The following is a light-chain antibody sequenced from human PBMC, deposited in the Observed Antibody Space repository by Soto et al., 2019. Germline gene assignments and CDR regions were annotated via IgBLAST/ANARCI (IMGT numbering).Light chain of an antibody. CDR2: NDS. CDR1: SSNIGSNT. CDR3: AAWDDSLNVVV. Sequence: QSVLTQPPSASGTPGQRVTISCSGSSSNIGSNTVNWYQQLPGTAPKLLIYNDSQRPSGVPDRFSGSKSGTSASLAISGLQSEDESDYYCAAWDDSLNVVVFGGGTKLTVL. V-gene: IGLV1-44*01. J-gene: IGLJ2*01.